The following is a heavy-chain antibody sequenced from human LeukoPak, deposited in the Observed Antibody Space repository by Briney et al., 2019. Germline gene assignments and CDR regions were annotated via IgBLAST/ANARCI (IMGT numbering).Heavy chain of an antibody. V-gene: IGHV3-30*02. CDR1: GFTFSSYG. J-gene: IGHJ4*02. Sequence: PGGSLRLSCAASGFTFSSYGMHWVRQAPGKGLEWVAFIRYDGSNKYYADSVKGRFTISRDNSKNTLYLQMNSLRAEDTAVYYCAKEGVVVAAFDYWGQGTLVTVSS. CDR2: IRYDGSNK. D-gene: IGHD2-15*01. CDR3: AKEGVVVAAFDY.